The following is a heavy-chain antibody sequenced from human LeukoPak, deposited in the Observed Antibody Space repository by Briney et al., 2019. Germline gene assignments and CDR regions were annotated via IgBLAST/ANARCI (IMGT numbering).Heavy chain of an antibody. Sequence: PGRSLRLSCAASGFTFSSYAMHWVRQAPGKGLEWVAVISYDGSNKYYADSVKGRFTISRDNSKNTLCLQMNSLRAEDTAVYYCAREGLGEDSSGYYANFDYWGQGTLVTVSS. CDR1: GFTFSSYA. J-gene: IGHJ4*02. D-gene: IGHD3-22*01. V-gene: IGHV3-30-3*01. CDR2: ISYDGSNK. CDR3: AREGLGEDSSGYYANFDY.